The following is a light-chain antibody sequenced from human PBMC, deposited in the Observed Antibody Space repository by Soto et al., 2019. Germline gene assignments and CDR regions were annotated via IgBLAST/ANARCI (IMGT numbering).Light chain of an antibody. CDR2: EVT. V-gene: IGLV2-8*01. CDR1: SSDVGGYNY. CDR3: SSHAGIINVV. Sequence: QSVLTQPPSASGSPGQSVTISCTGTSSDVGGYNYVSWYQQHPGKAPKLMIYEVTKRPSGVPDRFSGSNSGNTAPLTVSGLLAEDEADYYCSSHAGIINVVFGGGTKLTVL. J-gene: IGLJ3*02.